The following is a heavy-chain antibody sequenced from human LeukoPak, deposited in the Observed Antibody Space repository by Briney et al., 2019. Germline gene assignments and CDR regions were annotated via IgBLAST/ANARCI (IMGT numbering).Heavy chain of an antibody. V-gene: IGHV4-59*07. CDR3: ARGYCSGGSCYSGWFDP. Sequence: SDTLSLPGTFSGGAISSYYWIWIRQPPRKGLEWIGYIHYSGSTNYNPSLKSRVTISVDTSKNQFSLKLSSVTAADTAVYYCARGYCSGGSCYSGWFDPGGQGTLVTVSS. CDR1: GGAISSYY. D-gene: IGHD2-15*01. J-gene: IGHJ5*02. CDR2: IHYSGST.